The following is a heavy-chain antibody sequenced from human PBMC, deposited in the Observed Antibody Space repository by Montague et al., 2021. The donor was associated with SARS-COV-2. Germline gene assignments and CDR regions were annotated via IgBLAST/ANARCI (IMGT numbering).Heavy chain of an antibody. J-gene: IGHJ6*02. CDR1: GFTFSSYA. CDR2: MSYDGSNK. D-gene: IGHD3-10*01. Sequence: SLRLSCAASGFTFSSYAMHWVRQAPGKGLEWVTIMSYDGSNKYYADSVKGRFTISRDSSKNTLYLQINSLRAEDTAVYYCARGGVDYGMDVWGQGTTVTVPS. CDR3: ARGGVDYGMDV. V-gene: IGHV3-30-3*01.